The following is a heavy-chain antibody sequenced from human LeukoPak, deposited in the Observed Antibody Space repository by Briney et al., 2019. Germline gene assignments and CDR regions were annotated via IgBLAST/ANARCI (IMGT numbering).Heavy chain of an antibody. CDR2: IKRDGSEK. D-gene: IGHD6-19*01. Sequence: GGSLRLSCAASGFTFNSYWMNWVRQAPEKGLEWVANIKRDGSEKYYADSVKGRFTISRDNAKNSLDLQINSLRVEDTAVYYCARLGPASSGWPESFDYWGQGTLVTVSS. CDR1: GFTFNSYW. J-gene: IGHJ4*02. CDR3: ARLGPASSGWPESFDY. V-gene: IGHV3-7*03.